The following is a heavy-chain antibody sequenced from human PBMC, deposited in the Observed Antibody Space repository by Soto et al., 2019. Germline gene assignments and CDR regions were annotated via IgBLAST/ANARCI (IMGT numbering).Heavy chain of an antibody. D-gene: IGHD4-17*01. Sequence: EVRLVESGGGLVKPGGSLRVSCAASGFNFNTYSMNWVRQAPGKRLEWVSFISTSGGYKYYADSVRGRFTISRDNAKKSVYLEMNSLTADDTAVYYCAGERSGLPGPRDAMDVWCQGTTVTVSS. CDR1: GFNFNTYS. CDR3: AGERSGLPGPRDAMDV. J-gene: IGHJ6*02. CDR2: ISTSGGYK. V-gene: IGHV3-21*02.